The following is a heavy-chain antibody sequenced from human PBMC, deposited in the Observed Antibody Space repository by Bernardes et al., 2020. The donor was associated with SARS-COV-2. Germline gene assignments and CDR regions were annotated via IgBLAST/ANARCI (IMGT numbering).Heavy chain of an antibody. CDR3: ARRTWMANWFDGYDI. J-gene: IGHJ3*02. Sequence: ETLSLTCTVSDDSISTSTYYWGWIRQPPGKGLEWIGNIYKTGHTNYNPSLKSRLTISIDASKNQFSLNLRSVTAADTAMYFCARRTWMANWFDGYDIWGPGTMVTIS. CDR1: DDSISTSTYY. V-gene: IGHV4-39*01. CDR2: IYKTGHT. D-gene: IGHD3-10*01.